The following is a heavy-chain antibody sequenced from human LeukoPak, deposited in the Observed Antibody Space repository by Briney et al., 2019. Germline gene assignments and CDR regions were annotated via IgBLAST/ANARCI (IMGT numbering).Heavy chain of an antibody. CDR3: ATMSR. V-gene: IGHV3-30*03. J-gene: IGHJ4*02. CDR2: ISYDGSNK. Sequence: PGGSLRLSCEASGFTFSSYGMHWVRQAPGKGLEWVAVISYDGSNKYYADSVKGRFTISRDNSKNTLYLQMNSLRAEDTAVYYCATMSRWGQGTLVTVSS. CDR1: GFTFSSYG.